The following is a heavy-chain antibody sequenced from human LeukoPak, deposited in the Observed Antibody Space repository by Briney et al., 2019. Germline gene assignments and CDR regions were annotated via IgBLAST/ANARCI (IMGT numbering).Heavy chain of an antibody. CDR1: GFTVSSSY. CDR2: IYSGGST. Sequence: PGGSLRLSCAASGFTVSSSYMNLVRQAPGKGLEWVSVIYSGGSTYYAESVKGRFTISRDNSKNTLYLQMDNLRAEDTAVYYCAREIAAAGTAFDYWGQGTLVTVSS. J-gene: IGHJ4*02. V-gene: IGHV3-53*01. CDR3: AREIAAAGTAFDY. D-gene: IGHD6-13*01.